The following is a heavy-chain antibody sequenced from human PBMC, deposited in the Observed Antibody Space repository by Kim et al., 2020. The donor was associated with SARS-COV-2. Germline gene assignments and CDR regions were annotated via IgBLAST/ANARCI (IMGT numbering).Heavy chain of an antibody. V-gene: IGHV3-23*01. CDR1: GFTFSNYA. D-gene: IGHD3-10*01. J-gene: IGHJ5*02. Sequence: GGSLRLSCAASGFTFSNYAMSWVRQGPGKGLEWVSAISGSGDTTFYADSVKGRFTPSRDNSKSTLYLQMNSLRAEDTAVYYCTKARGPANYNWFDPWCRG. CDR3: TKARGPANYNWFDP. CDR2: ISGSGDTT.